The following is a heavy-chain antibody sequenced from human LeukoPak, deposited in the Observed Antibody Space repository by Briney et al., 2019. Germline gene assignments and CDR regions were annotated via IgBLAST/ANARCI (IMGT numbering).Heavy chain of an antibody. CDR3: ARVSGYCSDGVCRFDY. V-gene: IGHV4-34*01. Sequence: SETLSLTCAVYGGSSIGYSWSWVRQPPGKGLEWIGEIDDSGTTNYRPSLKSRVTISVDTSKNQLSLKVTSVTAVDMAVYYCARVSGYCSDGVCRFDYWGQGTLVTVSS. CDR2: IDDSGTT. CDR1: GGSSIGYS. J-gene: IGHJ4*02. D-gene: IGHD2-8*01.